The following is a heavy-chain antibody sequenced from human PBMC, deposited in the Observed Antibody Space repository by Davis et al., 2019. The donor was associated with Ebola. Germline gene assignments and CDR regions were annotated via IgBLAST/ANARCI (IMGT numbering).Heavy chain of an antibody. V-gene: IGHV3-23*01. CDR3: ARARGALDY. CDR1: GFTFSSYA. Sequence: GESLKISCAASGFTFSSYAMTWVRQAPGRGLEWVSAISGSGESPYYADSVKGRFTISRDNSKNTVYLQMNSLRADDTAVYYCARARGALDYWGQGTLVTVSS. J-gene: IGHJ4*02. D-gene: IGHD3-10*01. CDR2: ISGSGESP.